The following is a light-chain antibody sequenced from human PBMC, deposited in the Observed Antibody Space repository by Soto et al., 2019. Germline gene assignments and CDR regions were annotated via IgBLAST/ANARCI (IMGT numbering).Light chain of an antibody. V-gene: IGKV3-15*01. CDR1: QSVGSN. CDR2: GAS. Sequence: EIVMTQSPATLPVSPGERATLSCRASQSVGSNFAWYQQKPGQAPRLLIYGASTRATGIPARFSGSGSGTEFTLTISSLQSEDFAVYYCQQYHDWPPYTFGQGTKLEIK. J-gene: IGKJ2*01. CDR3: QQYHDWPPYT.